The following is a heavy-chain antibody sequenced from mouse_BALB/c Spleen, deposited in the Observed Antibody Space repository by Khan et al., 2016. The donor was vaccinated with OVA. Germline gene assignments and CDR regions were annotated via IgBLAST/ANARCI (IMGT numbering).Heavy chain of an antibody. J-gene: IGHJ2*01. V-gene: IGHV1-76*01. CDR1: GYIFTTYW. CDR2: IYPGTDNA. D-gene: IGHD3-2*02. Sequence: QVQLKESGAELVRPGTSVKLSCKTSGYIFTTYWIHWVKQRSGQGLEWIARIYPGTDNAYYNEKLRDRATLTADKSSSTAYMQLSSLKSEDSAVYFCAREEALYYFDYGGQGTTLTVSS. CDR3: AREEALYYFDY.